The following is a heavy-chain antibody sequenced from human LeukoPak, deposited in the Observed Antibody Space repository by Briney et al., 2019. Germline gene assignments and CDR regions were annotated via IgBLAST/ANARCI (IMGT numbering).Heavy chain of an antibody. CDR3: ARYYYDSSGELNWFDP. CDR1: GGTFSSYA. CDR2: IIPIFGTA. J-gene: IGHJ5*02. V-gene: IGHV1-69*13. D-gene: IGHD3-22*01. Sequence: SVKVSCKAPGGTFSSYAISWVRQAPGQGLEWMGGIIPIFGTANYAQKFQGRVTITADESTSTAYMELSSLGSEDTAVYYCARYYYDSSGELNWFDPWGQGTLVTVSS.